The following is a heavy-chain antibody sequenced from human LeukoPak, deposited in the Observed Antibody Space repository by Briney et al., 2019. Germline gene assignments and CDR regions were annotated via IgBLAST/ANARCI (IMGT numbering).Heavy chain of an antibody. CDR2: ISSSSSYI. Sequence: GSLRLSCAASGFTFSSYSMNWVRQAPGKGLEWVSSISSSSSYIYYADSVKGRFTISRDNAKNSLYLQMNSLRAEDTAVYYCARDLRGYYYDSSDPYYYGMDVWGQGTTVTVPS. V-gene: IGHV3-21*01. D-gene: IGHD3-22*01. J-gene: IGHJ6*02. CDR1: GFTFSSYS. CDR3: ARDLRGYYYDSSDPYYYGMDV.